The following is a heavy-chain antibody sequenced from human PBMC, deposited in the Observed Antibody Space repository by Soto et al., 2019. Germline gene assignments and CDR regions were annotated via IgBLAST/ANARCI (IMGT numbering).Heavy chain of an antibody. CDR3: ARGSYYDSSGYYDY. D-gene: IGHD3-22*01. V-gene: IGHV1-18*01. CDR2: ISAYTGNT. J-gene: IGHJ4*02. Sequence: QVQLVQSGAEVKKPGASVKVSCKASGYTFTNNGITWVRQAPGQGLEWMGWISAYTGNTNYARKLQGRVTMTTDTSTSTAYIELRNLRSDDTAVYYCARGSYYDSSGYYDYWGQGTLVTVSS. CDR1: GYTFTNNG.